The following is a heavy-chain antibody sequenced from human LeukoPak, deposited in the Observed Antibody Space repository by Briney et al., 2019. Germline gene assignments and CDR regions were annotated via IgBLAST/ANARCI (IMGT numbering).Heavy chain of an antibody. CDR1: GGSISSYY. CDR3: ARDRIAVAGKGEAFDI. CDR2: IYYSGST. V-gene: IGHV4-59*01. D-gene: IGHD6-19*01. Sequence: SETLSLTCTVPGGSISSYYWSWIRQPPGKGLEWIGYIYYSGSTNYNPSLKSRVTISVDTSKNQFSLKLSSVTAADTAVYYCARDRIAVAGKGEAFDIWGQGTMVTVSS. J-gene: IGHJ3*02.